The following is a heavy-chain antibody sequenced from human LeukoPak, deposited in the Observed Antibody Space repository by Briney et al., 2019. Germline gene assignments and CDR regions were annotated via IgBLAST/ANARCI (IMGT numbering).Heavy chain of an antibody. CDR2: IKQDGSEK. CDR1: GFTVSSNY. V-gene: IGHV3-7*01. D-gene: IGHD2-15*01. J-gene: IGHJ5*02. CDR3: ARGGILRTREINWFDP. Sequence: QSGGSLRLSCAASGFTVSSNYMSWVRRAPGKGLEWVANIKQDGSEKYYVDSVKGRFTISRDNAKNSLYLQMNSLRAEDTAVYYCARGGILRTREINWFDPWGQGTLVTVSS.